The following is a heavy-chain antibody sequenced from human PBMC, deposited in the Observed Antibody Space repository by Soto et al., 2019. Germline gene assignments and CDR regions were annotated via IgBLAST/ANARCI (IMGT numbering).Heavy chain of an antibody. J-gene: IGHJ6*02. V-gene: IGHV4-31*03. CDR1: GGSISSGGYY. CDR3: ARDHYGDYGYGMDV. CDR2: IYYSGST. Sequence: PSETLSLTCTVSGGSISSGGYYWSWIRQLPGKGLEWIGYIYYSGSTYYNPSLKSRVTISVDTSKNQFSLKLSSVTAADTAVYYCARDHYGDYGYGMDVWGQGTTVTVSS. D-gene: IGHD4-17*01.